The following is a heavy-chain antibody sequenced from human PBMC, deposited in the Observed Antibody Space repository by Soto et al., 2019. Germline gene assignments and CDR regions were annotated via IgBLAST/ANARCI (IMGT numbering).Heavy chain of an antibody. V-gene: IGHV1-2*04. CDR2: INPNSGGT. CDR3: ARTPVTTNQVSDYYYMDV. Sequence: ASVKVSCKASGYTFTGYYMHWVRQAPGQGLEWMGWINPNSGGTNYAQKFQGWVTMTRDTSISTAYMELSRLRSDDTAVYYCARTPVTTNQVSDYYYMDVWGKGTTVTVSS. J-gene: IGHJ6*03. CDR1: GYTFTGYY. D-gene: IGHD4-4*01.